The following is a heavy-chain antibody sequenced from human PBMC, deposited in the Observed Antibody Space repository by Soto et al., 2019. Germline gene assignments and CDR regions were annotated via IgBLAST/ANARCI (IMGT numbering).Heavy chain of an antibody. CDR1: GGSISSYY. J-gene: IGHJ4*02. CDR2: IHSSGST. CDR3: ARASYYYDSSGYSS. V-gene: IGHV4-59*12. Sequence: SETLSLTCTVSGGSISSYYWSWIRQPPGKGLEWIGFIHSSGSTDYNPSLKSRVTLSVDTSKSQFSLKLSSVTAADTAVYYCARASYYYDSSGYSSWGQGTLVTVSS. D-gene: IGHD3-22*01.